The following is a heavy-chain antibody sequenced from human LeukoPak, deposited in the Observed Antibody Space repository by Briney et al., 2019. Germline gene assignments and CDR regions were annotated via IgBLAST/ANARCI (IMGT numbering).Heavy chain of an antibody. Sequence: GGSLRLSCGASGITFSSYSMNWVRQAPGKGLEWVSYISSSGSTKYYADSVKGRFTISRDNARNSLYLQMNSLRTEDTAVYYCAKDHQLLPPAESYYFDYWGQGTLVTVSS. V-gene: IGHV3-48*01. CDR1: GITFSSYS. CDR3: AKDHQLLPPAESYYFDY. CDR2: ISSSGSTK. D-gene: IGHD2-2*01. J-gene: IGHJ4*02.